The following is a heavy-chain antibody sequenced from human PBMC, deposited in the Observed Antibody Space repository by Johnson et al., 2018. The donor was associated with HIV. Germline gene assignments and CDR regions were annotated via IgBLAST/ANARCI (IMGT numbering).Heavy chain of an antibody. Sequence: VQLVESGGGLVQPGGSLRLSCAASGFIVSSKYMTWFRQAPGKGLEWVSVLSAAVRTYYADSVKGRFTISRDNSKHTLYLQMHSLRAEETAVYYCAKDRRELPSPFDIWGQGTMVNVSS. CDR3: AKDRRELPSPFDI. CDR1: GFIVSSKY. J-gene: IGHJ3*02. V-gene: IGHV3-66*02. D-gene: IGHD1-7*01. CDR2: LSAAVRT.